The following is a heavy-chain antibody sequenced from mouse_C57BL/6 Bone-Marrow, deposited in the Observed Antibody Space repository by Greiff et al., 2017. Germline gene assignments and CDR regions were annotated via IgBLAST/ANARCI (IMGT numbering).Heavy chain of an antibody. Sequence: EVKLVESGGGLVKPGGSLKLSCAASGFTFSSYAMSWVRQTPEKRLEWVAPISDGGSYTYYPDNVKGRFTISRDNAKNNLYLQMSHLKSEDTAMYYCARDRLRRGFYYFDYWGQGTTLTVSS. J-gene: IGHJ2*01. CDR1: GFTFSSYA. CDR3: ARDRLRRGFYYFDY. V-gene: IGHV5-4*01. D-gene: IGHD2-2*01. CDR2: ISDGGSYT.